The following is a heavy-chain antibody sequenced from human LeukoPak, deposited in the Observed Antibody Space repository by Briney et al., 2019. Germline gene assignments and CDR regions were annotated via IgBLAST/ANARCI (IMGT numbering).Heavy chain of an antibody. CDR3: ASALSGMGY. J-gene: IGHJ4*02. CDR2: IYPGDSDT. V-gene: IGHV5-51*01. D-gene: IGHD6-19*01. CDR1: GYSFTNTF. Sequence: PGESLKISCKASGYSFTNTFIGWVRQMPGKGLEWMGIIYPGDSDTRYSPSFQGQVTISADTSISTAYLQWSSLKASDSAMYYCASALSGMGYWGQGTLVTVSS.